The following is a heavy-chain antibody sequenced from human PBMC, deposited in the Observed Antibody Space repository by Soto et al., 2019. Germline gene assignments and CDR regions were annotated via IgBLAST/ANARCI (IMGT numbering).Heavy chain of an antibody. J-gene: IGHJ6*02. V-gene: IGHV3-30-3*01. D-gene: IGHD5-18*01. CDR2: ISYDGSNK. Sequence: GGSLRLSCAASGVTFGSYAMHWVGQGPGKGLEWVAVISYDGSNKYYADSVKGRFTISRDNSKNTLYLQMNSLRAEDTAVYYCASDRRGYSHRPPYAMVVWGQGPTVTVSS. CDR3: ASDRRGYSHRPPYAMVV. CDR1: GVTFGSYA.